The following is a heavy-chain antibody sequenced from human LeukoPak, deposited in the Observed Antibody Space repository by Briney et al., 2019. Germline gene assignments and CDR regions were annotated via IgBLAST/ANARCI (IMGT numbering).Heavy chain of an antibody. CDR3: ARGDYDSSGYSKTPYFDY. Sequence: PGGSLRLSCAASGFTFDDYGMSWVRQAPGKGLEWVSVIYSGGSTYYADSVKGRFTISRDNSKNTLYLQMNSLRAEDTAVYYCARGDYDSSGYSKTPYFDYWGQGTLVTVSS. V-gene: IGHV3-66*01. D-gene: IGHD3-22*01. J-gene: IGHJ4*02. CDR2: IYSGGST. CDR1: GFTFDDYG.